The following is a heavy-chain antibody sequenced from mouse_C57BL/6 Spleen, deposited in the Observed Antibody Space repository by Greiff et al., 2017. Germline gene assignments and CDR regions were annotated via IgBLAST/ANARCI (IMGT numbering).Heavy chain of an antibody. D-gene: IGHD2-12*01. V-gene: IGHV1-54*01. Sequence: QVQLQQSGAELVRPGTSVKVSCKASGYAFTNYLIEWVKQRPGQGLEWIGVINPGSGGTNYNEKFKGKATLTADKSSSTAYMQLSSLTSEDSAVYFCAREGGTYYKDAMDYWGQGTSVTVSS. CDR1: GYAFTNYL. CDR2: INPGSGGT. J-gene: IGHJ4*01. CDR3: AREGGTYYKDAMDY.